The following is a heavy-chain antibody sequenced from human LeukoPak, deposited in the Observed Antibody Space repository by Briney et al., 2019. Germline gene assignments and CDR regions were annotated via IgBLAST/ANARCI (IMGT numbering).Heavy chain of an antibody. Sequence: PGGSLRLSCAASGSTFSSYAMSWVRQAPGKGLEWVSAISGSGGSTYYADSVKGRFTISRDNSKNTLYLQMNSLRAEDTAVYYCAKGTGIAAAGPDLAWDYWGQGTLVTVSS. CDR3: AKGTGIAAAGPDLAWDY. D-gene: IGHD6-13*01. CDR2: ISGSGGST. CDR1: GSTFSSYA. J-gene: IGHJ4*02. V-gene: IGHV3-23*01.